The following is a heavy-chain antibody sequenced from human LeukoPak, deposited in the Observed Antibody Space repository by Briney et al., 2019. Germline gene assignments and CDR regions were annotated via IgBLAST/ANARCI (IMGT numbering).Heavy chain of an antibody. CDR3: ARRTLLWFGELFPFDY. J-gene: IGHJ4*02. V-gene: IGHV1-18*01. CDR2: ISAYNGNT. Sequence: ASVRVSCRASGYTFTIYGTSWVRQAPGQGLEWMGWISAYNGNTNYAQKLQGRVTMTTDTSTSTAYMELRTLRSDDTAVYYCARRTLLWFGELFPFDYWGQGTLVTVSS. D-gene: IGHD3-10*01. CDR1: GYTFTIYG.